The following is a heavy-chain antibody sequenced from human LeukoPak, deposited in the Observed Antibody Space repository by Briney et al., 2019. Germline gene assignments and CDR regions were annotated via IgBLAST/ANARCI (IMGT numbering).Heavy chain of an antibody. D-gene: IGHD2-15*01. J-gene: IGHJ6*02. CDR3: TRDGAAGGYYYYYGMDV. CDR2: ISSGSNYI. CDR1: GFTFSSYS. V-gene: IGHV3-21*01. Sequence: GGSLRLSCAASGFTFSSYSMNWVRQAPGKGLEWVSFISSGSNYIYYADSVKGRFTISRDNAENSLYLQMNSLRAEDTAVYYSTRDGAAGGYYYYYGMDVWGQGTTVTVSS.